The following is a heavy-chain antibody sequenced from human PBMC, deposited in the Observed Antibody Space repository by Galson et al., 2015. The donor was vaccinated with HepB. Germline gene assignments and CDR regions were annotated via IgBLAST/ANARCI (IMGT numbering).Heavy chain of an antibody. CDR2: IYPGDSDT. CDR3: ARRGWVDSSWYLDWYFDL. D-gene: IGHD6-13*01. Sequence: QSGAEVKKPGESLRISCKGSRYSLTSYWIGWVRQMPGKGLEWMGIIYPGDSDTRYSPSFQGQVTISADKSISTAYLQWSSLKASDTAMYYCARRGWVDSSWYLDWYFDLWGRGTLVTVSS. V-gene: IGHV5-51*01. J-gene: IGHJ2*01. CDR1: RYSLTSYW.